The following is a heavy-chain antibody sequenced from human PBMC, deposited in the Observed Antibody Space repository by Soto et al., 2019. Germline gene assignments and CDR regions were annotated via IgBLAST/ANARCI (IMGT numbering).Heavy chain of an antibody. J-gene: IGHJ6*02. CDR1: GYSFTSYW. CDR3: ASHQLEPLTYYYGMDV. CDR2: IDPSESYT. Sequence: GESLKISCKGSGYSFTSYWISWVRQMPGKGLEWMGRIDPSESYTNYSPSFQGHVTISADKSISTTYLQWSSLKASDTAMYYCASHQLEPLTYYYGMDVWGQGTTVTVSS. V-gene: IGHV5-10-1*01. D-gene: IGHD2-2*01.